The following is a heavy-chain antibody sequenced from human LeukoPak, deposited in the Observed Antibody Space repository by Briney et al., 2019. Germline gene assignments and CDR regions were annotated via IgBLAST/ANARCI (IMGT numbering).Heavy chain of an antibody. CDR3: AREGDGSGSYYEYYFDY. D-gene: IGHD3-10*01. V-gene: IGHV1-46*01. CDR1: GYTFTSYY. J-gene: IGHJ4*02. Sequence: ASVKVPCKASGYTFTSYYMHWVRQPPAQELEWMGIINPSGGSTSYAQKLQGRVSMTRDTSTSTVYMELSSLRSEDTAVYDWAREGDGSGSYYEYYFDYWGQGTLVTVSS. CDR2: INPSGGST.